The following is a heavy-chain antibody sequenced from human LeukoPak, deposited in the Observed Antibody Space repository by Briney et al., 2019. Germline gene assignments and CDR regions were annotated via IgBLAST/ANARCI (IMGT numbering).Heavy chain of an antibody. V-gene: IGHV4-59*01. CDR3: ARAVAAHYFDY. J-gene: IGHJ4*02. CDR2: IYYSGST. CDR1: GGSISSYY. D-gene: IGHD6-19*01. Sequence: SETLSLTCTVSGGSISSYYWSWIRQPPGKGLEWIGYIYYSGSTNHNPSLKSRVTISVDTSKNQFSLKLSSVTAADTAVYYCARAVAAHYFDYWGQGTLVTVSS.